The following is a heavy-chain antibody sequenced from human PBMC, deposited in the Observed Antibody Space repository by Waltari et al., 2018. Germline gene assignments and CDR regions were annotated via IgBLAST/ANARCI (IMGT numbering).Heavy chain of an antibody. CDR1: GGSIRSYY. CDR2: IYYSGSI. Sequence: QVQLQESGPGLVKPSETLSLTCTVSGGSIRSYYWSWIRQPPGKGLEWIGYIYYSGSISYSPSLKSRVTISVDTSKNQFSLKLSSVTAADTAVYYCARDPGEFWSGSHFDYWGQGTLVTVSS. CDR3: ARDPGEFWSGSHFDY. D-gene: IGHD3-3*01. J-gene: IGHJ4*02. V-gene: IGHV4-59*01.